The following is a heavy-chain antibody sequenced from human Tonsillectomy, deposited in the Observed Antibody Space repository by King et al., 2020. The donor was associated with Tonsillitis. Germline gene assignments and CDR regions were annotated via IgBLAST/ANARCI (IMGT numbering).Heavy chain of an antibody. V-gene: IGHV3-30*03. CDR3: ATLGHGSGSYGLDY. CDR1: GFTFSSYE. CDR2: ISYDGSNK. J-gene: IGHJ4*02. Sequence: VQLVESGGGVVQPGRSLRLSCEASGFTFSSYEMHWVRQAPGKGLEWVAVISYDGSNKDYADPVKGRFTISRDNSKNTLYLQINSLRAEDTAVYYCATLGHGSGSYGLDYWGQGTLVTVSS. D-gene: IGHD3-10*01.